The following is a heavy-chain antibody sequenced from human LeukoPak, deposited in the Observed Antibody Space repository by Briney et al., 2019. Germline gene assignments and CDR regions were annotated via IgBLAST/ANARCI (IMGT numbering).Heavy chain of an antibody. J-gene: IGHJ4*02. CDR2: IYHSGST. CDR1: GYSISSGYY. Sequence: PSETLSLTCTVSGYSISSGYYWGWIRQPPGKGLEWIGSIYHSGSTYYNPSLKSRVTISVDTSKNQFSLKLSSVTAADTAVYYCARDPTPLNYYGSGNYNDYWGQGTLVTVSS. V-gene: IGHV4-38-2*02. CDR3: ARDPTPLNYYGSGNYNDY. D-gene: IGHD3-10*01.